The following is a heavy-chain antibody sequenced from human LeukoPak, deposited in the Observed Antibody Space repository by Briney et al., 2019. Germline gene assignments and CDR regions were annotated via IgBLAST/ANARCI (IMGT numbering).Heavy chain of an antibody. CDR2: IYYSGST. CDR1: GGSFSGYY. Sequence: SETLSLTCAVYGGSFSGYYWSWIRQPPGKGLEWIGSIYYSGSTYYNPSLKSRVTISVDTSKNQFSLKLSSVTAADTAVYYCARLSVVERRGVDYWGQGTLVTVSS. J-gene: IGHJ4*02. D-gene: IGHD2-2*01. V-gene: IGHV4-34*01. CDR3: ARLSVVERRGVDY.